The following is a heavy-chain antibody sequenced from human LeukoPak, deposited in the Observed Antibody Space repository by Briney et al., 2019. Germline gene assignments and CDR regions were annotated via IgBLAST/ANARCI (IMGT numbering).Heavy chain of an antibody. CDR3: ARGYYYDSSGYYPAFDI. J-gene: IGHJ3*02. D-gene: IGHD3-22*01. V-gene: IGHV4-61*08. Sequence: SETLSLTCTVSGGSISSGDYYWSWIRQPPGKGLEWIGYIYYSGSTNYNPSLKSRVTISVDTSKNQFSLKLSSVTAADTAVYYCARGYYYDSSGYYPAFDIWGQGTMVTVSS. CDR1: GGSISSGDYY. CDR2: IYYSGST.